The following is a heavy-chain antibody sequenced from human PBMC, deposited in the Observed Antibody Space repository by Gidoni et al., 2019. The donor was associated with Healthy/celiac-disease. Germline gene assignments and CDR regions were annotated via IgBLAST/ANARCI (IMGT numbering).Heavy chain of an antibody. D-gene: IGHD6-6*01. J-gene: IGHJ6*02. Sequence: QVQLVQSGAEVKKPGASVKVSCKASGYTFTSYYMHWVRQAPGQGLEWMGIINPSGGSTSYGQKFQGRVTMTRDTSTSTVYMELSSLRSEDTAVYYCARVGSRSSSSPGDYYYYGMDVWGQGTTVTVSS. CDR1: GYTFTSYY. V-gene: IGHV1-46*01. CDR2: INPSGGST. CDR3: ARVGSRSSSSPGDYYYYGMDV.